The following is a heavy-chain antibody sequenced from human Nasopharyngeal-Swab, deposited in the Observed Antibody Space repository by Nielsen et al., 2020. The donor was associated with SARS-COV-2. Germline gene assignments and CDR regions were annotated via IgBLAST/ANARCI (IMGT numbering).Heavy chain of an antibody. CDR2: IRYDGSDY. CDR1: GFTFSSYA. D-gene: IGHD3-22*01. V-gene: IGHV3-30*02. J-gene: IGHJ4*02. CDR3: ARQDSSAYYYVFNY. Sequence: GALRLSCAASGFTFSSYAMNWVRQAPGEGLEWVAFIRYDGSDYYYADSVEGRFTISRDNSKNTLYLQLNSLRAEDTAVYYCARQDSSAYYYVFNYWGQGTLVTVSS.